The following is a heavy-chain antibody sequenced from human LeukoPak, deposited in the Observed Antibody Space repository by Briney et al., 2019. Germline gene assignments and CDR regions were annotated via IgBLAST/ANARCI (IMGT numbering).Heavy chain of an antibody. V-gene: IGHV4-4*07. CDR3: ARDRVVPAAINYFDC. D-gene: IGHD2-2*01. CDR2: IYTSGST. J-gene: IGHJ4*02. Sequence: SETLSLTCTVSGGSISSYYWSWIRQPAGKGLEWIGRIYTSGSTNYNPSLKSRVTMSVDTSKNQFSLKLSSVTAADTAVYYCARDRVVPAAINYFDCWGQGTLVTVSS. CDR1: GGSISSYY.